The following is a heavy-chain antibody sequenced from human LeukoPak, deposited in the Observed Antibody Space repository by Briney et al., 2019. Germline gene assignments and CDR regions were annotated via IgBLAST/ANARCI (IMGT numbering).Heavy chain of an antibody. CDR3: ARRDSSGWYY. Sequence: GESLQISCQGSGYSFSTYWIGWVRPVPGKGLEWLGIIYPGDSDTTYSPSFQGQVTISAHKSISTAYLQWSSLKAADTAMYYCARRDSSGWYYWGQGTLVTVSS. J-gene: IGHJ4*02. CDR2: IYPGDSDT. V-gene: IGHV5-51*01. CDR1: GYSFSTYW. D-gene: IGHD6-19*01.